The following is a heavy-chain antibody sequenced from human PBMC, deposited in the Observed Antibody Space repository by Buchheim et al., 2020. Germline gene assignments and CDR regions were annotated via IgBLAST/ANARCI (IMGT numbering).Heavy chain of an antibody. J-gene: IGHJ4*02. CDR1: GFTFSSYG. D-gene: IGHD5-18*01. V-gene: IGHV3-30*18. Sequence: QVQLVESGGGVVQPGRSLRLPCAASGFTFSSYGMHWVRQAPGKGLEWVAVISYDGSNKYYVDSVKGRFTISRDNSKNTLHLQINSLRAEDTAVYYCAKVSATWIQLWLWPDSFDYWGQGTL. CDR2: ISYDGSNK. CDR3: AKVSATWIQLWLWPDSFDY.